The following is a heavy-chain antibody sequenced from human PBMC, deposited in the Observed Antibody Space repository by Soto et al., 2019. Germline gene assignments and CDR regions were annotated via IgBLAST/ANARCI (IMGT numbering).Heavy chain of an antibody. Sequence: SETLSLTCTVSGGSISSYYWSWIRQPPGKGLEWIGYIYYSGSTNYNPSLKSRVTISVDTSKNQFSLKLSSVTAADTAVYYCASHKWGLRGNNWFDPWGQGTLVTVSS. CDR2: IYYSGST. CDR3: ASHKWGLRGNNWFDP. CDR1: GGSISSYY. D-gene: IGHD7-27*01. J-gene: IGHJ5*02. V-gene: IGHV4-59*08.